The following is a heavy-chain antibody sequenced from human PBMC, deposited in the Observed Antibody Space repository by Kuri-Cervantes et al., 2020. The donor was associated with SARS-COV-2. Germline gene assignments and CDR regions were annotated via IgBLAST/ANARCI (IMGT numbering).Heavy chain of an antibody. J-gene: IGHJ6*03. CDR3: ARSYVRYSSGYYMDV. Sequence: GESLKISCAASGFTFSSYAMHWVRQAPGKGLEWVAVISYDGSNKYYADSAKGRFTISRDNSKNTLYLQMNSLRAEDTAVYYCARSYVRYSSGYYMDVWGKGTTVTVSS. CDR2: ISYDGSNK. CDR1: GFTFSSYA. V-gene: IGHV3-30-3*01. D-gene: IGHD6-19*01.